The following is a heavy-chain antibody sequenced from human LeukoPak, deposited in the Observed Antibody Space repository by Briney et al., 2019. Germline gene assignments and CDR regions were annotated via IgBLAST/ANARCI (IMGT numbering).Heavy chain of an antibody. J-gene: IGHJ4*02. CDR2: IYRDGSS. D-gene: IGHD3-9*01. CDR1: GLSVSSNY. CDR3: ARSFYDILIGYYQYFDY. Sequence: GGSLTLSCVASGLSVSSNYMSWVRQAPWKGLEWVSVIYRDGSSYYAESVKGRFTISRDNSKNTLYIQMNSLRAEDTAVYYCARSFYDILIGYYQYFDYWGQGTLVTVSS. V-gene: IGHV3-66*01.